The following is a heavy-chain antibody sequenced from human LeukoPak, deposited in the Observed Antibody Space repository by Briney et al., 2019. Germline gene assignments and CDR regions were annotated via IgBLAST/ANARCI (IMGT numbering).Heavy chain of an antibody. CDR3: ARGTISGYYYGDWRY. CDR2: ISSSSSTI. J-gene: IGHJ4*02. CDR1: GFTFSSYS. Sequence: GGSLRLSCAASGFTFSSYSMNWVRQAPGKGLEWVSYISSSSSTIYYADSVKGRFTISRDNAKNSLYLQMNSPRAEDTAVYYCARGTISGYYYGDWRYWGQGTLVTVSS. D-gene: IGHD3-22*01. V-gene: IGHV3-48*01.